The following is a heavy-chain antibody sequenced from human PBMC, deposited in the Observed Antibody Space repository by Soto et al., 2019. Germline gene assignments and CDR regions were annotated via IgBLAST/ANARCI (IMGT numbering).Heavy chain of an antibody. CDR3: ARATYYYDSSGPDTYRLDP. V-gene: IGHV4-30-4*02. CDR1: GGSISSADYY. CDR2: IYYNGNT. J-gene: IGHJ5*02. D-gene: IGHD3-22*01. Sequence: PSETLSLTCTVSGGSISSADYYWSWIRQPPGKGLEWVGYIYYNGNTYYHPSLKSRLTISVDTSKNQFSLNLSSVTAADTAVYYCARATYYYDSSGPDTYRLDPWGQGTLVTVSS.